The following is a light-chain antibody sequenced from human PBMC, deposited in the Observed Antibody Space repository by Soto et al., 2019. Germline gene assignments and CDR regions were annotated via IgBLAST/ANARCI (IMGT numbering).Light chain of an antibody. CDR2: EGS. CDR3: CSYAGSSTPYV. V-gene: IGLV2-23*01. Sequence: QSALHQPASVSGSPGQSITISCTGTSSDVGTYNLVSWYQQHPDKAPKLIIYEGSKRPSGLSNRFSGSKSGNTASLTISGLQAEDEADYYCCSYAGSSTPYVFGTGTTLNVL. CDR1: SSDVGTYNL. J-gene: IGLJ1*01.